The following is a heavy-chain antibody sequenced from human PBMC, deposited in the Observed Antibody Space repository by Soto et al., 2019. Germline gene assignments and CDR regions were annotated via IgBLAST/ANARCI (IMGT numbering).Heavy chain of an antibody. Sequence: VQLVESGGGVVQPGRSLRLSCAASGFTFNSNGMHWVRQAPGKGLEWVALVSYDGINNYYADSVKGRFTVSRDNFKNILYLQMNSLRAEDTAVYYCAKARSGWPPVFDYWGQGTLVTVSS. CDR3: AKARSGWPPVFDY. D-gene: IGHD6-19*01. J-gene: IGHJ4*02. CDR2: VSYDGINN. V-gene: IGHV3-30*18. CDR1: GFTFNSNG.